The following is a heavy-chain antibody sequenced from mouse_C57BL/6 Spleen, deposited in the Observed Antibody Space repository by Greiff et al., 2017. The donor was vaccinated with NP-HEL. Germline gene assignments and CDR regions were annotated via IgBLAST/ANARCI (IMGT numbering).Heavy chain of an antibody. CDR3: ARATDYVDY. CDR2: IDPANGHP. CDR1: GFNIKNTY. Sequence: EVQLQQSVAELVWPGASVKLSCTASGFNIKNTYMHWVKPRPEQGLEWIGRIDPANGHPKYAPKFQGKAIIPADPSSITAHLQLSSLTSEDTAIYDCARATDYVDYWGQGTTLTVSS. D-gene: IGHD1-1*01. J-gene: IGHJ2*01. V-gene: IGHV14-3*01.